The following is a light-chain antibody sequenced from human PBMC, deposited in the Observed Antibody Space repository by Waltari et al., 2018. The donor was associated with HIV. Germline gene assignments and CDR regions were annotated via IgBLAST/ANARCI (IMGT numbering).Light chain of an antibody. J-gene: IGLJ2*01. CDR1: RSNIGSNY. CDR2: RVN. CDR3: AAWDDSLSGVV. V-gene: IGLV1-47*01. Sequence: QSVLTQPPSASGTPGQRVTISCSGNRSNIGSNYVDWYQQLPGTAPKLLNYRVNQRPSVVPDLFSGSKSGTAASLAISGLRSEDELDYYCAAWDDSLSGVVFGGGTKLTVL.